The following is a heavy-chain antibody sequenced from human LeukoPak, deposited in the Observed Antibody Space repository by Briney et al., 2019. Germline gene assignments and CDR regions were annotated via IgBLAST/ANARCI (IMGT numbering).Heavy chain of an antibody. J-gene: IGHJ4*02. V-gene: IGHV4-59*12. Sequence: SETLSLTCTVSGGSISSYYWSWIRQPPGKGLEWIGYIYYSGSTNYNPSLKSRVTISVDTSKNQFSLKLSSVTAADTAVYYCARCPAYSYGSKYFDYWGQGTLVTVSS. D-gene: IGHD5-18*01. CDR1: GGSISSYY. CDR3: ARCPAYSYGSKYFDY. CDR2: IYYSGST.